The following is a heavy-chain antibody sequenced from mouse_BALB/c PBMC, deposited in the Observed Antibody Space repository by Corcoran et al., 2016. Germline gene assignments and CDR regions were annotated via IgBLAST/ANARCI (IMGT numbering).Heavy chain of an antibody. V-gene: IGHV8-8*01. J-gene: IGHJ4*01. CDR1: GFSLSTSGMG. CDR2: LWWDDVK. CDR3: ARIYYGNYYAMDY. Sequence: QVTLKESGPGILQPSQTLSLTCSFSGFSLSTSGMGVGWIRQPSGKGLEWLAHLWWDDVKRYNPALKSRLTISKDTSSSQVFLTIASVDTADTATYYCARIYYGNYYAMDYWVQGTSVTVSS. D-gene: IGHD2-1*01.